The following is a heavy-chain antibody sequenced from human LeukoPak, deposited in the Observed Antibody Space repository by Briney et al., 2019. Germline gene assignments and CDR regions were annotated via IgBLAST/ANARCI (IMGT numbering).Heavy chain of an antibody. CDR2: ISYDGSNK. Sequence: PGGSLRLSCAASGFTFSSYAMHWVRQAPGKGLEWVAVISYDGSNKYYADSVKGRFTISRDNSKNTLYLQMNSLRAEDTAVYYCARVSGSYNYFDYWGQGTLVTVSS. V-gene: IGHV3-30-3*01. J-gene: IGHJ4*02. D-gene: IGHD1-26*01. CDR3: ARVSGSYNYFDY. CDR1: GFTFSSYA.